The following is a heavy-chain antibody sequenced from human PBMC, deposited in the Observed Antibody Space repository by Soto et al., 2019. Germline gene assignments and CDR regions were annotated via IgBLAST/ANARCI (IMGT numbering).Heavy chain of an antibody. CDR3: ARRGPGTYFGY. CDR1: GFTFSSYA. V-gene: IGHV3-23*01. D-gene: IGHD6-13*01. J-gene: IGHJ4*02. Sequence: EVQLLDSGGGLVQPGGSLRLSCAASGFTFSSYAMNWVRQAPGKGLEWVLVISGSGDSTYYADSVKGRFTISRDNSKNTLYLEMNSLRAEDTAGYYCARRGPGTYFGYRGQGTLIIVSS. CDR2: ISGSGDST.